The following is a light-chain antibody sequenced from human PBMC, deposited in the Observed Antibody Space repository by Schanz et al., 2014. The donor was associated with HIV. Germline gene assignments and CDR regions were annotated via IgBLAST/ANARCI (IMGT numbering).Light chain of an antibody. CDR3: ATWDDSLNGWV. Sequence: QSVLTQPPSASGTPGQRVTISCSGSTSNIGSNHVDWYQQPPGKAPGLPIQANNQRPSGVPDRFSGSGSGTSASLAISGLQSEDESDFFCATWDDSLNGWVFGGGTKLTVL. V-gene: IGLV1-44*01. CDR2: ANN. CDR1: TSNIGSNH. J-gene: IGLJ3*02.